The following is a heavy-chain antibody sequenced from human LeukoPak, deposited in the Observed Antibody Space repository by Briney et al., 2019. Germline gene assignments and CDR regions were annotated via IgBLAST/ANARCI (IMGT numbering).Heavy chain of an antibody. CDR3: AKLRFLEWLSGNFDY. V-gene: IGHV3-23*01. D-gene: IGHD3-3*01. CDR2: ISGSGGST. Sequence: GGSLRLSCAASGFTFSSYAMSWVRQAPGKGLEWVSAISGSGGSTYYADSVKGRFTISRDKSKNTLYLQMNSLRAEDTAVYYCAKLRFLEWLSGNFDYWGQGTLVTVSS. J-gene: IGHJ4*02. CDR1: GFTFSSYA.